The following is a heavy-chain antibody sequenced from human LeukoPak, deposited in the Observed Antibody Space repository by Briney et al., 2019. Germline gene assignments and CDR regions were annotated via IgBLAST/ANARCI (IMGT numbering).Heavy chain of an antibody. CDR2: IIPILGIA. Sequence: ASVKVSCKASGGTFSSYAISWVRQAPGQGLEWMGRIIPILGIANYAQKFQGRVTITADKSTSTAYMELSSLRSEDTAVYYCASLWGSKATNYYFDYWGQGTLVTVSS. CDR1: GGTFSSYA. D-gene: IGHD5-24*01. V-gene: IGHV1-69*04. J-gene: IGHJ4*02. CDR3: ASLWGSKATNYYFDY.